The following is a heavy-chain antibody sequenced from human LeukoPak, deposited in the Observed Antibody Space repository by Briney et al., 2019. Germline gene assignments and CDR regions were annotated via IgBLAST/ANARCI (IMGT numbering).Heavy chain of an antibody. Sequence: SVKVSCKASGGTFSSYAISWVRQAPGQGLEWMGGIIPIFGTANYAQKFQGRVTITTGESTSTAYMELSSLRSEDTAVYYCARDEVHIAARPYYYYMDVWGKGTTVTVSS. CDR3: ARDEVHIAARPYYYYMDV. J-gene: IGHJ6*03. CDR1: GGTFSSYA. CDR2: IIPIFGTA. V-gene: IGHV1-69*05. D-gene: IGHD6-6*01.